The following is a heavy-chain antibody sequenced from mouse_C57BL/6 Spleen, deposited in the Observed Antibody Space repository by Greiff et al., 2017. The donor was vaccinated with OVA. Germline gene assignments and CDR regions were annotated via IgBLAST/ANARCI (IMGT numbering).Heavy chain of an antibody. Sequence: VQLKQPGTELVKPGASVKLSCKASGYTFTSYWMHWVKQRPGQGLEWIGNINPSNGGTNYNEKFKSKATLTVDKSSSTAYMQLSSLTSEDSAVYYCARGIFPHYYGSSCDYWGQGTTLTVSS. CDR3: ARGIFPHYYGSSCDY. CDR2: INPSNGGT. J-gene: IGHJ2*01. V-gene: IGHV1-53*01. CDR1: GYTFTSYW. D-gene: IGHD1-1*01.